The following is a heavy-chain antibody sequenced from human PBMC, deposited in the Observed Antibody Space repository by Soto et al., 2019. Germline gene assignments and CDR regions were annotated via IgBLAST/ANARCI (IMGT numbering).Heavy chain of an antibody. CDR2: IYYSGST. Sequence: QVQLQESGPGLVQPSQTLSLTCTVSGGSLSGGGYYWSWIRQHPGKGLEWIGYIYYSGSTYYNPSIKSRVTISIDTSKNQFSLKLSSVTAADTAVYYCARDRYYESSGDTRGGAFDLWGQGTMVTVSS. J-gene: IGHJ3*01. CDR1: GGSLSGGGYY. V-gene: IGHV4-31*03. CDR3: ARDRYYESSGDTRGGAFDL. D-gene: IGHD3-22*01.